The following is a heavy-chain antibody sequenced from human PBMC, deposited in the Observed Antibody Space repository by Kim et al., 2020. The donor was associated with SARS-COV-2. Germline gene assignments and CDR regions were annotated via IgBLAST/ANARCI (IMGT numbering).Heavy chain of an antibody. CDR1: GDSVSSNRAA. CDR3: ARRTKWNDLQGMDV. Sequence: SQTLSLTCAISGDSVSSNRAAWNWIRQSPSRGLEWLGRTYYKSKWYHDYAVSVQSRITISPDTSKNQFSLQLNSVTPEDTAVYYCARRTKWNDLQGMDVWGQGTTVTVSS. D-gene: IGHD1-1*01. CDR2: TYYKSKWYH. J-gene: IGHJ6*02. V-gene: IGHV6-1*01.